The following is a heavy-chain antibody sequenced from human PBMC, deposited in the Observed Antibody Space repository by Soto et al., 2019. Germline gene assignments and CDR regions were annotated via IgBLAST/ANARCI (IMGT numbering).Heavy chain of an antibody. V-gene: IGHV3-30*18. CDR2: ISYDGSNK. D-gene: IGHD2-21*02. CDR3: AKDYCGGDCYYNWFDP. J-gene: IGHJ5*02. Sequence: SLRLSCAASGFTFSSYGMHWVRQAPGKGLEWVAVISYDGSNKYYADSVKGRFTISRDNSKNTLYLQMNSLRAEDTAVYYCAKDYCGGDCYYNWFDPWGQGT. CDR1: GFTFSSYG.